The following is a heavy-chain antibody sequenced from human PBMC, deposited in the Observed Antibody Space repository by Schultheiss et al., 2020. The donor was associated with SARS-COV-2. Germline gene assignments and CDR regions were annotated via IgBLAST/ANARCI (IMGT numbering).Heavy chain of an antibody. CDR3: ARGEYSTGYMDV. D-gene: IGHD6-6*01. CDR1: GFTFSSYA. J-gene: IGHJ6*03. CDR2: ISSSSSTI. V-gene: IGHV3-48*02. Sequence: GGSLRLSCAASGFTFSSYAMSWVRQAPGKGLEWVSYISSSSSTIYYADSVKGRFTISRDNAKNSLYLQMNSLRDEDTAVYYCARGEYSTGYMDVWGKGTTVTVSS.